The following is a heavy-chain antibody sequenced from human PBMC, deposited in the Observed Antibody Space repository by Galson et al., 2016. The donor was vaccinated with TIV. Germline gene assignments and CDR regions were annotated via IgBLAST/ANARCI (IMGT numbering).Heavy chain of an antibody. CDR3: AKGKGSSCYSGADY. CDR1: GFTFSSYA. CDR2: ISGSGDNT. J-gene: IGHJ4*02. D-gene: IGHD2-2*02. V-gene: IGHV3-23*01. Sequence: SLRLSCAASGFTFSSYAMNWVRQAPGKGLEWVSAISGSGDNTFYAGSVKGRFTISRDTSKNTLYLQVSSLRAEDTALYYCAKGKGSSCYSGADYWGQGTLVTVPS.